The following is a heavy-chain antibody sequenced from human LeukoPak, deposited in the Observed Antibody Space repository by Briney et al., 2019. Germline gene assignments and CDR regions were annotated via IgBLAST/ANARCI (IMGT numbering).Heavy chain of an antibody. Sequence: ASVKVSCKASGGTFSSYAISWVRQAPGQGLEWMGWISAYNGITNYAQKLQGRVTITTDTSTSTAYMELRSLRSDDTAVYYCAREVGEYSGYGRDRKYYYYYGMDVWGQGTTVTVSS. CDR3: AREVGEYSGYGRDRKYYYYYGMDV. J-gene: IGHJ6*02. CDR1: GGTFSSYA. V-gene: IGHV1-18*01. CDR2: ISAYNGIT. D-gene: IGHD5-12*01.